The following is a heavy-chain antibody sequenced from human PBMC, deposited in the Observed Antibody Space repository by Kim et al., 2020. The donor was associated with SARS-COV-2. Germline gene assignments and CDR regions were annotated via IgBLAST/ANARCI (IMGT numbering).Heavy chain of an antibody. Sequence: NYAPKLQGRVTMTTDPSTSTAYMELRSLRSDDTAVYYCARLVAGGYYFDYWGQGTLVTVSS. V-gene: IGHV1-18*01. D-gene: IGHD6-19*01. CDR3: ARLVAGGYYFDY. J-gene: IGHJ4*02.